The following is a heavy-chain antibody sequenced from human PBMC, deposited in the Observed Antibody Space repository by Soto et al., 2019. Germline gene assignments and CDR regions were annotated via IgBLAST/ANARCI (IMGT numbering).Heavy chain of an antibody. Sequence: PSETLCLTCTFSGGSISSYYWSWIRQPPGKGLEWIGYIYYSGSTNYNPSLKSRVTISVDTSKNQFSLKLSSVTAADTAVYYCARVSGSYKGDWFDPWGQGTLVTVSS. CDR3: ARVSGSYKGDWFDP. V-gene: IGHV4-59*01. J-gene: IGHJ5*02. CDR2: IYYSGST. D-gene: IGHD1-26*01. CDR1: GGSISSYY.